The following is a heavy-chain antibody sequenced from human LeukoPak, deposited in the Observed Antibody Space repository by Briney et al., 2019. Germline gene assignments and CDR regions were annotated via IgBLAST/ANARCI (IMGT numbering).Heavy chain of an antibody. V-gene: IGHV4-39*07. CDR2: IYYSGST. CDR1: GGSISSSSYY. CDR3: AREEPHSSSWFWGS. J-gene: IGHJ4*02. Sequence: PSETLSLTCTVSGGSISSSSYYWGWIRQPPGKGLEWIGCIYYSGSTYYNPSLKSRVTISVDTSKNQFSLKLSSVTAADTAVYYCAREEPHSSSWFWGSWGQGTLVTVSS. D-gene: IGHD6-13*01.